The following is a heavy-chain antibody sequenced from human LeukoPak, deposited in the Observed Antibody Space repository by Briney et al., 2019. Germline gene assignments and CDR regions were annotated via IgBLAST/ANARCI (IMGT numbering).Heavy chain of an antibody. D-gene: IGHD2-15*01. V-gene: IGHV3-30*02. CDR1: GFTFSSYG. CDR3: AKDELDGYRSGGSCYPYYFDY. Sequence: PGGSLRLSCAASGFTFSSYGMHWVRQAPGKGLEGVAFIQYDGSNNYYADSVKGRFTISRDNSENTLYLQMNNLRPEDTAVYYCAKDELDGYRSGGSCYPYYFDYWGQGTLVTVSS. CDR2: IQYDGSNN. J-gene: IGHJ4*02.